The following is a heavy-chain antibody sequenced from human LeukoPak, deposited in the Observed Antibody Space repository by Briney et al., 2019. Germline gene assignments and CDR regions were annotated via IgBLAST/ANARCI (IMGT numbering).Heavy chain of an antibody. D-gene: IGHD1-1*01. CDR2: ISYDGSNK. CDR3: ASGRVWNLEY. J-gene: IGHJ4*02. CDR1: GFTFSSYA. V-gene: IGHV3-30*04. Sequence: GRSLRLSCAASGFTFSSYAMRWVRQAPGKGLEWVAVISYDGSNKYHADSVKGRFTISRDNSKNTLYLQMNSLRAEDTAVYYCASGRVWNLEYWGQGTLVTVSS.